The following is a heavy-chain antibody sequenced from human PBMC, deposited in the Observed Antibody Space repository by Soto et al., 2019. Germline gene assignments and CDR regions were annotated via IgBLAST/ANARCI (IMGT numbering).Heavy chain of an antibody. V-gene: IGHV3-30*04. CDR3: AREGGNYCLDY. D-gene: IGHD1-26*01. J-gene: IGHJ4*02. CDR2: ISYDGSNK. CDR1: GFTFSSYA. Sequence: PGGSLRLSCAVSGFTFSSYAMNWVRQAPGKGLEWVTLISYDGSNKYYADSAKGRFTISRDKSKNTLYLQMNSLRAEDTAVYYCAREGGNYCLDYWGQGTLVTVSS.